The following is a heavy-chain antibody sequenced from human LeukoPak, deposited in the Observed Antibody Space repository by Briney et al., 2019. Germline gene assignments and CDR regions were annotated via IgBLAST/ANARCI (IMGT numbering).Heavy chain of an antibody. CDR1: GYTFTNYG. CDR3: GRGWNGHFHI. Sequence: ASVKVSCKASGYTFTNYGITWARQAPGQGLEWMGWISGYNGNTNYAQRLQGRVTMTTDTTTSTAYMELRSLRSDDAAVYYCGRGWNGHFHIWGQGTMVTVSS. D-gene: IGHD1-1*01. CDR2: ISGYNGNT. V-gene: IGHV1-18*01. J-gene: IGHJ3*02.